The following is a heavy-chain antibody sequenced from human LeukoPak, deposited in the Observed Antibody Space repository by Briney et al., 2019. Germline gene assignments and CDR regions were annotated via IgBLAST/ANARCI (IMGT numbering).Heavy chain of an antibody. CDR2: ISYDGSNK. Sequence: GRSLRLSCAASGFTFSSYAMHWVRQAPDKGLEWVSVISYDGSNKYYADSVEGRFTISRDNSKNTLYLQMNSLRAEDTAVYYCARDRVGATDYFDYWGQGTLVTVSS. J-gene: IGHJ4*02. CDR3: ARDRVGATDYFDY. D-gene: IGHD1-26*01. V-gene: IGHV3-30-3*01. CDR1: GFTFSSYA.